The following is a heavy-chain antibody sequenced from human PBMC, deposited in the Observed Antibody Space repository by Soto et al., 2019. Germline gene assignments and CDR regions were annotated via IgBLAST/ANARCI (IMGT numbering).Heavy chain of an antibody. J-gene: IGHJ6*02. CDR3: ARSEGAAAAGAHIYYYYGMDV. CDR1: GGTFSSYA. Sequence: QVQLVQSGAEVKKPGSSVKVSCKASGGTFSSYAISWVRQAPGQGLEWMGGIIPIFGTANYAQKFQGRVTITADKSTSTAYMELSSLRSEDTAVYYCARSEGAAAAGAHIYYYYGMDVRGQGTTVTDSS. D-gene: IGHD6-13*01. CDR2: IIPIFGTA. V-gene: IGHV1-69*06.